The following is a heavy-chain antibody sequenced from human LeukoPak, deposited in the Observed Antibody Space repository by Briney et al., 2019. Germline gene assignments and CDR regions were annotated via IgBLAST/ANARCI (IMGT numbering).Heavy chain of an antibody. V-gene: IGHV4-34*01. CDR3: ATRYHWGPNYFDY. CDR1: GGSFSGYY. Sequence: PSETLSLTCAVYGGSFSGYYWSWLRQPPGKGLEWIGEINHSGSTNYNPSLKSRVTISVDTSKNQFSLKLSSVTAADTAVYYCATRYHWGPNYFDYWGQGTLVTVSS. J-gene: IGHJ4*02. D-gene: IGHD7-27*01. CDR2: INHSGST.